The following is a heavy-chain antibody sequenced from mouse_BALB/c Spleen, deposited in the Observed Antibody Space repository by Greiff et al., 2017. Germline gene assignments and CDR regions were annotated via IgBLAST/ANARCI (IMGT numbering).Heavy chain of an antibody. V-gene: IGHV5-4*02. J-gene: IGHJ4*01. D-gene: IGHD1-1*01. CDR1: GFTFSDYY. CDR2: ISDGGSYT. CDR3: ARDSYLRY. Sequence: DVHLVESGGGLVKPGGSLKLSCAASGFTFSDYYMYWVRQTPEKRLEWVATISDGGSYTYYPDSVKGRFTISRDNAKNNLYLQMSSLKSEDTAMYYCARDSYLRYWGQGTSVTVSS.